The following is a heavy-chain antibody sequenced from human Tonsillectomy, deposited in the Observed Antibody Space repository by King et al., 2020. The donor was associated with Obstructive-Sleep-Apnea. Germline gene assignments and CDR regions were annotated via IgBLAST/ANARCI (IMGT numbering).Heavy chain of an antibody. Sequence: HVQLVESGGGLVKPGGSLRLSCAASGFTFSDYYMSWIRQAPGKGLEWVSYISSSGSTIYYADSVKGRFTISRDNAKNSLYLQMNSLRAEDTAVYYCARDRVLDTAMVSSPDFDYWGQGTLVTVSS. CDR1: GFTFSDYY. D-gene: IGHD5-18*01. CDR2: ISSSGSTI. V-gene: IGHV3-11*01. J-gene: IGHJ4*02. CDR3: ARDRVLDTAMVSSPDFDY.